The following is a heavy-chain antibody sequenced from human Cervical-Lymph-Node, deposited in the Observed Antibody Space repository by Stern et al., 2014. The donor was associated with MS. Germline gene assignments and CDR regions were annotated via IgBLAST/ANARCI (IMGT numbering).Heavy chain of an antibody. D-gene: IGHD6-13*01. CDR1: RGSISTYY. J-gene: IGHJ4*02. CDR3: ARDGSWSPLDY. V-gene: IGHV4-4*07. Sequence: QVQLVQSGPRQVKTAETLSLTCSVSRGSISTYYWSWIRQPAGKGLEWIGRVSPTGTTGYSPSLKNRVPMSVDPSKNQFSLHLKSVTAADTAMYFCARDGSWSPLDYWGQGIQVTVSS. CDR2: VSPTGTT.